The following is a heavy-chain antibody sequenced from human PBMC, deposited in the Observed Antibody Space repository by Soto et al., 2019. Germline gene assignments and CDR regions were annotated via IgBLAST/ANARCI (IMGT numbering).Heavy chain of an antibody. J-gene: IGHJ4*02. CDR3: VRDGLDYYDTERLYFDN. CDR1: GFNFITYS. CDR2: ISSSAVYI. Sequence: EVQLVESGGGPVRPGGSLKLSCAASGFNFITYSLSWVRQAPGKGLEWVASISSSAVYIDYADSVKGRFTISRDNANNSLYLQMNSLRAEVTTTYHCVRDGLDYYDTERLYFDNWGQGTLVTVSS. D-gene: IGHD3-22*01. V-gene: IGHV3-21*01.